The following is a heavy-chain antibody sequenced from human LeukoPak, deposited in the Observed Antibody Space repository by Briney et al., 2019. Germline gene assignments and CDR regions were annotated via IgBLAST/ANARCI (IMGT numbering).Heavy chain of an antibody. Sequence: ASVTVSFKASGYTFTSYGISWVRQAPGQGLEWMGWISAYNGNTNYAQKLQGRVTMTTDTSTSTAYMELRSLRSDDTAVYYCARGYCSSTSCYTFSYYFDYWGQGTLVTVSS. V-gene: IGHV1-18*01. D-gene: IGHD2-2*02. CDR2: ISAYNGNT. J-gene: IGHJ4*02. CDR3: ARGYCSSTSCYTFSYYFDY. CDR1: GYTFTSYG.